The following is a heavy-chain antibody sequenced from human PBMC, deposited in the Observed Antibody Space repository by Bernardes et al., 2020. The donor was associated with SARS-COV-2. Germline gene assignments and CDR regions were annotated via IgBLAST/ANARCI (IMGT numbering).Heavy chain of an antibody. D-gene: IGHD6-25*01. CDR2: ISGSGSST. V-gene: IGHV3-23*01. J-gene: IGHJ4*02. CDR3: AKDLAQRYFDY. Sequence: GESLRLSCAASGFTFSSYSMSWVRQAPGKGLEWVSAISGSGSSTYYADSVKGRFSISRDNSKNTLYMQMNSLRAEDTAVYYGAKDLAQRYFDYWGQGTLVTVSS. CDR1: GFTFSSYS.